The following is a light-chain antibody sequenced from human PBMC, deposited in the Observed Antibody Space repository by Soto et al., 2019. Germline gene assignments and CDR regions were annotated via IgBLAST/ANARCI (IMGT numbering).Light chain of an antibody. V-gene: IGKV3D-15*01. CDR3: QQYNNWPRK. CDR1: QSVRSN. Sequence: EIVMSQSPATLSMSPGERATLSCRASQSVRSNLAWYHQKPGQAPRLLIYGASTRATGIPARFSGSGSGTEFTLTISSLQSEDFAVYYCQQYNNWPRKFGQGTKVDI. J-gene: IGKJ1*01. CDR2: GAS.